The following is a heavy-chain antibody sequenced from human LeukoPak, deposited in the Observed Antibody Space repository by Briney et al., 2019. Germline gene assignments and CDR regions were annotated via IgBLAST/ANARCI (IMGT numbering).Heavy chain of an antibody. Sequence: ASVKVSCKASGYTFTSYGISWVRQAPGQGLEWMGWISAYNGNTNYAQKLQGRVTMTTDTSTSTAYMELRSLRSDDTAVYYCATDPSTGRGYSYGDPDYWGQGTLVTVSS. V-gene: IGHV1-18*01. J-gene: IGHJ4*02. CDR3: ATDPSTGRGYSYGDPDY. D-gene: IGHD5-18*01. CDR1: GYTFTSYG. CDR2: ISAYNGNT.